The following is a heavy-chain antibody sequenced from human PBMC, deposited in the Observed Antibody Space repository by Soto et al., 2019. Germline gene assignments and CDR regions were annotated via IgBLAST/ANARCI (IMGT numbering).Heavy chain of an antibody. Sequence: SVKVSCKASGGTFSSYAISWVRQAPGQGLEWMGGIIPIFGTANYAQKFQGRVTITADESTSTAYMELSSLRSEDTAVYYCARDSRDVVVVVAASYGMDVWGQGTTVTVSS. J-gene: IGHJ6*02. CDR3: ARDSRDVVVVVAASYGMDV. CDR1: GGTFSSYA. V-gene: IGHV1-69*13. CDR2: IIPIFGTA. D-gene: IGHD2-15*01.